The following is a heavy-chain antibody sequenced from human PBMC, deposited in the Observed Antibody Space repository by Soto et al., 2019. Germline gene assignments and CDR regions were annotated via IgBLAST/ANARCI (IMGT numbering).Heavy chain of an antibody. D-gene: IGHD2-15*01. J-gene: IGHJ5*02. CDR2: IYYSGST. Sequence: PSETLSLTCTVSGGSISSGDYYWSWIRQPPGKGLEWIGSIYYSGSTYYNPSLKSRVTISVDTSKNQFSLKLSSVTAADTAVYYCARPYCSGGSCHNWFDPWGQGTLVTVSS. CDR1: GGSISSGDYY. V-gene: IGHV4-39*01. CDR3: ARPYCSGGSCHNWFDP.